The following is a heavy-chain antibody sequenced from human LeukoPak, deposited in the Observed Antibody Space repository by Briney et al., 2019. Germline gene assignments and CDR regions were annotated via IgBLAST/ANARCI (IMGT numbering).Heavy chain of an antibody. D-gene: IGHD3-3*01. CDR3: ARARAYYDFWSGYQGVGNWFDP. CDR2: INHSGST. J-gene: IGHJ5*02. V-gene: IGHV4-34*01. Sequence: PSETLSLTCAVYGGSFSGYYWSWIRQPPGKGLEWIGEINHSGSTNYNPSLKSRVTISVDTSKNQFSLKLSSVTAADTAVYYCARARAYYDFWSGYQGVGNWFDPWGQGTLVTVSS. CDR1: GGSFSGYY.